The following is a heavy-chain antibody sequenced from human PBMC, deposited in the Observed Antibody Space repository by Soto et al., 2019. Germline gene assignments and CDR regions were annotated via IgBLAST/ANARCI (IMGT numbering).Heavy chain of an antibody. V-gene: IGHV1-69*05. D-gene: IGHD3-10*01. J-gene: IGHJ5*02. CDR2: IIPNNGTA. CDR1: GGTFSSYA. CDR3: ARGVGSGSYYNQYNWFDP. Sequence: SVKVSCKASGGTFSSYAISWVRQAPGQGLEWMGGIIPNNGTANYAQKVQGRVTMTTDESTSTAYMELRSLRSDDTAVYYCARGVGSGSYYNQYNWFDPWGQGTLVTVSS.